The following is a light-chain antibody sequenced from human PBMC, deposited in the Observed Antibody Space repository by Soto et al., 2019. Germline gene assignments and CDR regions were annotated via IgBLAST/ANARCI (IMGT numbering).Light chain of an antibody. CDR2: KAS. CDR3: QHHNSYSEA. Sequence: DILMTQSPSTLSASVGDRVTITCRASQSISSWLAWYQQKPGKAPKLLIYKASTLKSGVPSRFSGSGSGTEFTLTISSLQPDDFATYYCQHHNSYSEAFGQGTKVDI. J-gene: IGKJ1*01. CDR1: QSISSW. V-gene: IGKV1-5*03.